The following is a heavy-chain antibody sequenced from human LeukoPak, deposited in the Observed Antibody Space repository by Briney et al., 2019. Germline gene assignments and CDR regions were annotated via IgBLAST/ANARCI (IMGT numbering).Heavy chain of an antibody. D-gene: IGHD6-13*01. J-gene: IGHJ3*02. CDR2: ISWNSGSI. V-gene: IGHV3-9*01. Sequence: GGSLRLSCAASGFTFDDYAMHWVRQAPGEGLEWVSGISWNSGSIGYADSVKGRFTISRDNAKNSLYLQMNGLRAEDTALYYCAKDMAAAGHDAFDIWGQGTMVTVSS. CDR1: GFTFDDYA. CDR3: AKDMAAAGHDAFDI.